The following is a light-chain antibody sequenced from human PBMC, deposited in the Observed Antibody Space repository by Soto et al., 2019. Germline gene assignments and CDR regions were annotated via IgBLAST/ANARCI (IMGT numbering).Light chain of an antibody. CDR1: QDTKNY. CDR3: QQHNYY. V-gene: IGKV1-9*01. CDR2: SVS. Sequence: DIPLTQSPSFLSASVGDRVTITCRASQDTKNYLAWYQQKAGKAPKLLIYSVSNLKSGVPSRFSGSGSGTEFTLTISSLQPEDFATYYCQQHNYYFGGGTKVEIK. J-gene: IGKJ4*01.